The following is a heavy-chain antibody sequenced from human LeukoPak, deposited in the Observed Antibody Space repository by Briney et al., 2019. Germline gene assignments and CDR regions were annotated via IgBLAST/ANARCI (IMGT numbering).Heavy chain of an antibody. J-gene: IGHJ4*02. CDR2: ISGSGGTT. CDR1: GITLSNYG. V-gene: IGHV3-23*01. CDR3: AKRGVVIRVILVGFHKEAYYFDS. Sequence: PGGSLRLSCAVSGITLSNYGMSWVRQAPGKGLEWVAGISGSGGTTNYADSVKGRFTISGDNPKNTLFLHMNSLRAEDTAVYFCAKRGVVIRVILVGFHKEAYYFDSWGQGALVTVSS. D-gene: IGHD3-22*01.